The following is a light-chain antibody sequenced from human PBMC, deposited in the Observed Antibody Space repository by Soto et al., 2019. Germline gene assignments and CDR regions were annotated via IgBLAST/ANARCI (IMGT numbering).Light chain of an antibody. V-gene: IGKV1-5*01. CDR1: QSISYW. CDR2: HAS. CDR3: QQYNTYWT. Sequence: DIQMTQSPSTLSASVGDRVTITCRASQSISYWLAWYQQKPGKAPKVLIYHASSLESGVPSRFSGRGSGTEFTLTNNSLQPDDLATYYCQQYNTYWTFGQGTKVEIK. J-gene: IGKJ1*01.